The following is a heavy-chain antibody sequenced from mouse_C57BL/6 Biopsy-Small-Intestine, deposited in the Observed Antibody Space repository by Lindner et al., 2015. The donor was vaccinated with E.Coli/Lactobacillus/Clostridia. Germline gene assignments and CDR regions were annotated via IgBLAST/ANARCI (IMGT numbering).Heavy chain of an antibody. V-gene: IGHV5-6*01. Sequence: VQLQESGGDLVKPGGSLKLSCAASGFTFSSYGMSWVRQTPDKRLEWVATISSGGSYTYYPDSVKGRFTISRDNAKNTLYLQISSLKSEDTAMYYCARLLWSLYYFDYWGQGTTLTVSS. D-gene: IGHD1-1*02. CDR3: ARLLWSLYYFDY. CDR1: GFTFSSYG. J-gene: IGHJ2*01. CDR2: ISSGGSYT.